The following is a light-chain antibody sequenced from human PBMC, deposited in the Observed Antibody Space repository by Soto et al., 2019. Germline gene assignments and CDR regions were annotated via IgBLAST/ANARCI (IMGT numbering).Light chain of an antibody. Sequence: DIQMTQSPSSLSASVGDRVSITCRASQSIASSLNWLQLKPGKAPKLLLYATSTLQSGVPSRFRGSGSGSHFTRTISSLPTEDSDYYFHPQGYSPHVTFGRGTRVQFK. J-gene: IGKJ4*02. CDR1: QSIASS. V-gene: IGKV1-39*01. CDR3: PQGYSPHVT. CDR2: ATS.